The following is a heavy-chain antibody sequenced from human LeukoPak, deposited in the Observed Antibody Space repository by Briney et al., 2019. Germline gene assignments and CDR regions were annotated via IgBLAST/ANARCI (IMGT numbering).Heavy chain of an antibody. J-gene: IGHJ4*02. Sequence: ASVKVSCKASGYTFTIYGVSWVRQAPGQGLEWMGWISAYNGNTNYAQKLQGRVTMTTDTSTGTAYMELRSLRSDDTAVYYCASAREASSSSRSFDYWGQGTLVTVSS. V-gene: IGHV1-18*01. D-gene: IGHD6-6*01. CDR1: GYTFTIYG. CDR2: ISAYNGNT. CDR3: ASAREASSSSRSFDY.